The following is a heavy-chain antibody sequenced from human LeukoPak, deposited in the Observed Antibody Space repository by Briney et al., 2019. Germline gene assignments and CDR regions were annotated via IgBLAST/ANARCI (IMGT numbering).Heavy chain of an antibody. V-gene: IGHV3-21*01. Sequence: PGGSLRLSCAASGFTFSSYSMNWVRQAPGKGLEWVSSISSSSSYIYYADSVKGRFTISRDNAKNSLYLQMNSLRAEDTAVYYCARGGVYYDSSGSSFDYWGQGTLVTVSS. D-gene: IGHD3-22*01. J-gene: IGHJ4*02. CDR3: ARGGVYYDSSGSSFDY. CDR1: GFTFSSYS. CDR2: ISSSSSYI.